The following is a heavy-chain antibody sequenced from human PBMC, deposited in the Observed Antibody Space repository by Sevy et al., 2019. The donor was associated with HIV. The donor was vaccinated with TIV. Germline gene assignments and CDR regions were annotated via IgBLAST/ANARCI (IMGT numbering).Heavy chain of an antibody. CDR2: IRSKAYGGTT. J-gene: IGHJ6*02. Sequence: GGSLRLSCRASGFTFDDYTMSWVRQAPGKGLEWVAFIRSKAYGGTTEYAASVKGRFTISRDESKSIAYLQMNSLKTEDTAVYYCTRVEGAADWGMDVCGQGTTVTVS. V-gene: IGHV3-49*04. CDR3: TRVEGAADWGMDV. CDR1: GFTFDDYT. D-gene: IGHD1-26*01.